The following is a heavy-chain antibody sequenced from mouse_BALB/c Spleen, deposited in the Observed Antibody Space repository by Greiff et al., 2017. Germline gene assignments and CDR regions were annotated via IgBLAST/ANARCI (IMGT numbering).Heavy chain of an antibody. J-gene: IGHJ3*01. V-gene: IGHV5-9-4*01. CDR2: ISSGGSYT. CDR3: ARGGNWFAY. CDR1: GFTFSSYA. D-gene: IGHD2-1*01. Sequence: EVKVEESGGGLVKPGGSLKLSCAASGFTFSSYAMSWVRQSPEKRLEWVAEISSGGSYTYYPDTVTGRFTISRDNAKNTLYLEMSSLRSEDTAMYYCARGGNWFAYWGQGTLVTVSA.